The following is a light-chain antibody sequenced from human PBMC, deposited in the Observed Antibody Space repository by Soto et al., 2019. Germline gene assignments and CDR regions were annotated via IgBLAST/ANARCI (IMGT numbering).Light chain of an antibody. CDR1: QSVSSY. CDR3: QQRSNWPIT. J-gene: IGKJ3*01. Sequence: EIVLTQSPATLSLSPGERATLSCRASQSVSSYLAWYQQKPGQAPRLLIYDASNRATAIPARFSGSGSGTDFTLTISSLEPEDFAVYYCQQRSNWPITFGPGTIVEIK. V-gene: IGKV3-11*01. CDR2: DAS.